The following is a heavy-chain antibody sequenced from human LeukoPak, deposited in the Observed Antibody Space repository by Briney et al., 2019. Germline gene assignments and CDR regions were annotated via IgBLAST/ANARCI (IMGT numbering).Heavy chain of an antibody. D-gene: IGHD4-23*01. CDR1: GYTFTSYG. J-gene: IGHJ4*02. CDR3: ARGEGYGGTIDY. Sequence: ASVKVSCKASGYTFTSYGISWVRQAPGQGLEWMGRIIPILGIANYAQKFQGRVTITADKSTSTAYMELSSLRSEDTAVYYCARGEGYGGTIDYWGQGTLVTVSS. V-gene: IGHV1-69*04. CDR2: IIPILGIA.